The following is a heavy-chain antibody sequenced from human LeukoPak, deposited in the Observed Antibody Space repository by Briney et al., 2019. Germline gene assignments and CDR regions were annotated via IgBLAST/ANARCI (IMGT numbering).Heavy chain of an antibody. J-gene: IGHJ6*02. CDR3: ARGDPSYYYYGMDV. Sequence: PSETLSLTCAVSGGSISSGGYSWSWIRQPPGKGLEWIGYIYHSGSTYYNPSLKSRVTISVDGSKNQFSLRLSSVTAADTAVYYCARGDPSYYYYGMDVWGQGTTVTVSS. CDR1: GGSISSGGYS. D-gene: IGHD2-21*02. V-gene: IGHV4-30-2*01. CDR2: IYHSGST.